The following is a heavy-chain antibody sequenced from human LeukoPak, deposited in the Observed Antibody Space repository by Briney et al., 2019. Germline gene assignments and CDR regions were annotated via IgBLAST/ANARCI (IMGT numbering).Heavy chain of an antibody. V-gene: IGHV6-1*01. J-gene: IGHJ5*02. CDR3: ARVLVLWFGELTNERYNWFDP. D-gene: IGHD3-10*01. Sequence: SQTLSLTCAISGDSVSSNSAAWNWIRHSPSRGLEWLGRTYYRSKWYNDYAVSVKSRITINPDTSKNQFSLQLNSVTPEDTAVYYCARVLVLWFGELTNERYNWFDPWGQGTLVTVSS. CDR2: TYYRSKWYN. CDR1: GDSVSSNSAA.